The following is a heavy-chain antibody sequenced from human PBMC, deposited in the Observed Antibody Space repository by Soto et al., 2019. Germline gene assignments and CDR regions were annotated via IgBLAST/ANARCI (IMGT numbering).Heavy chain of an antibody. V-gene: IGHV1-69*01. Sequence: QVQLVQSGAEVKKPGSSVKVSCKASGGTFSSYAISWVRQAPGQGLEWMGGIIPIFGTANYAQKFQGRVTITADESTSTAYMELSSLRSEDTAVYYCARESGCSGGSCYPFGSFDYWGQGTLVTVSS. CDR1: GGTFSSYA. CDR3: ARESGCSGGSCYPFGSFDY. D-gene: IGHD2-15*01. CDR2: IIPIFGTA. J-gene: IGHJ4*02.